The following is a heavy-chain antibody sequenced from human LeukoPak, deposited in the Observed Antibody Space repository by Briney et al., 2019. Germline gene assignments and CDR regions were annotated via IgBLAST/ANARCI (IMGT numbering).Heavy chain of an antibody. V-gene: IGHV3-21*01. Sequence: TGGSLRLSCAGSGFSFSDYTMNWVRQAPGKGLEWVSSIGSSSSYIYYADSVKGRFTISRDNAKNSLYLQMNSLRAEDTAVYYCARGYGRADYWGQGTLVSVSS. CDR3: ARGYGRADY. D-gene: IGHD5-18*01. CDR1: GFSFSDYT. CDR2: IGSSSSYI. J-gene: IGHJ4*02.